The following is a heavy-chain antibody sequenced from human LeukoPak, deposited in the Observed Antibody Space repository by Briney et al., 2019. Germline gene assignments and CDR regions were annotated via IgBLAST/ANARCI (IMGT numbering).Heavy chain of an antibody. J-gene: IGHJ6*03. CDR1: GFTFYDYG. D-gene: IGHD6-19*01. Sequence: GGSLRLSCAASGFTFYDYGMSWGRQAPGKGVGWVSGINWNGGSTGYADSVKARFTISRDNAKNSLYLQMNSLRAEDTALYYCARDGVYSSGWKYYYMDVWGKGTTVTVSS. CDR3: ARDGVYSSGWKYYYMDV. V-gene: IGHV3-20*04. CDR2: INWNGGST.